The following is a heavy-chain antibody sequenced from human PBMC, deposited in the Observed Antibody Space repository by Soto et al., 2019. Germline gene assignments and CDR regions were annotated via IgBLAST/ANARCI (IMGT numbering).Heavy chain of an antibody. D-gene: IGHD3-10*01. CDR3: ARAMRYYGSGSYYARYYFDY. V-gene: IGHV1-18*01. J-gene: IGHJ4*02. CDR1: GYTFTSYG. CDR2: ISAYNGNT. Sequence: ASVKVSCKASGYTFTSYGISWVRQAPGQGLEWMGWISAYNGNTNYAQKLQGRVTMTTDTSTSTAYMELRSLRSDDTAVYYCARAMRYYGSGSYYARYYFDYWGQGTLVTVSS.